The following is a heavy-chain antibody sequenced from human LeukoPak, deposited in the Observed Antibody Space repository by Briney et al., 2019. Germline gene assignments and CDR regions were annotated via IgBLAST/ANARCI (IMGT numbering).Heavy chain of an antibody. Sequence: SVKVSCKPSGGTFSSYAISWVRQAPGQGLEWMGRIIPIFGTANYAQKFQGRVTITTDESTSTAYMELSSLRSEDTAVYYCAVREAGYYYDSSGYYGYWGQGTLVTVSS. J-gene: IGHJ4*02. D-gene: IGHD3-22*01. CDR3: AVREAGYYYDSSGYYGY. CDR1: GGTFSSYA. V-gene: IGHV1-69*05. CDR2: IIPIFGTA.